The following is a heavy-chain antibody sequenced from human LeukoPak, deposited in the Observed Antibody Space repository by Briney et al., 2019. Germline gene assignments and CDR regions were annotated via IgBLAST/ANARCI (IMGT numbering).Heavy chain of an antibody. CDR3: ARRAYSSSWCPDY. CDR1: GYSFTSYW. V-gene: IGHV5-51*01. J-gene: IGHJ4*02. Sequence: GESLKISCQGSGYSFTSYWIGWVRQLPGKGLEWMGIIYPGDSDTRYSPSFQGQVTISADKSISTAYLQWSSLKASDTAMYYCARRAYSSSWCPDYWGQGTLVTVSS. D-gene: IGHD6-13*01. CDR2: IYPGDSDT.